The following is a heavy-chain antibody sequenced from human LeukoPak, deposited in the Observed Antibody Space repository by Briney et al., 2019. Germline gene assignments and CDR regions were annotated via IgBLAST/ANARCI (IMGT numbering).Heavy chain of an antibody. CDR1: GGSISSYY. V-gene: IGHV4-4*07. CDR2: IYTSGST. Sequence: PSETLSLTCTVSGGSISSYYWSWIRQPAGKGLEWIGRIYTSGSTNYNPSLKSRVTMSVDTSKNQFSLKLSSVTAADTAVYYCARNKIVAATDRYYYYYGMDVWGQGTTVTVSS. J-gene: IGHJ6*02. D-gene: IGHD6-19*01. CDR3: ARNKIVAATDRYYYYYGMDV.